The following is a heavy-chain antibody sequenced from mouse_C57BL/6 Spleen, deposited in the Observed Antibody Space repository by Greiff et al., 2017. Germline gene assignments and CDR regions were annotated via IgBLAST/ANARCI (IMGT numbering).Heavy chain of an antibody. CDR1: GYTFTSYW. CDR3: ARKGYGSTWFAY. CDR2: IDPSDSYT. J-gene: IGHJ3*01. V-gene: IGHV1-69*01. Sequence: VKLQQPGAELVMPGASVTLSCKASGYTFTSYWMHWVKQRPGQGLEWIGEIDPSDSYTNYNQEFKGKSTLTVDKSSSTAYMQLSSLTSEDAAVYYCARKGYGSTWFAYWGQGTLVTVSA. D-gene: IGHD1-1*01.